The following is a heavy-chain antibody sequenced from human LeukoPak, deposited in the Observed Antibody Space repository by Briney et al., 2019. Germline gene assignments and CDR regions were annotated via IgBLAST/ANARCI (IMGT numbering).Heavy chain of an antibody. J-gene: IGHJ4*02. CDR2: INHSGST. V-gene: IGHV4-34*01. Sequence: SETLSLTCAVYGGSFSGYYWSWIRQPPGKGLEWIGEINHSGSTNYIPSLKSRVTISVDTSKNQFSLKLSSVTAADTAVYYCAREYADWGQGTLVTVSS. CDR1: GGSFSGYY. CDR3: AREYAD. D-gene: IGHD2/OR15-2a*01.